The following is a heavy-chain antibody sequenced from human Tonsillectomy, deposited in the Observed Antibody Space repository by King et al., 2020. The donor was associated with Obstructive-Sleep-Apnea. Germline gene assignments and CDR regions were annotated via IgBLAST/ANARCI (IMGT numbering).Heavy chain of an antibody. Sequence: VQLVESGAEVKKPGSSVKVSCKASGSTFSSYAISWVRQAPGQGLEWMGGIIPILVIANYAQKFEGRVPITADKSTGTAYMELSSLRSEDTAVYYCARDWSLYRSWNPDLDYYYGMDVWGQGTTVTVSS. CDR3: ARDWSLYRSWNPDLDYYYGMDV. J-gene: IGHJ6*02. CDR1: GSTFSSYA. V-gene: IGHV1-69*10. D-gene: IGHD1-1*01. CDR2: IIPILVIA.